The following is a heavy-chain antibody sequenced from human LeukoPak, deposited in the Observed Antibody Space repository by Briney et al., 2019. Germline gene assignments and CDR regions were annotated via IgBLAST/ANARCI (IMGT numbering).Heavy chain of an antibody. CDR3: AQGGFGELAPFDY. Sequence: QSGGSLRLSCAASGFTFDDYAMHWVRQAPGKGLEWVSGISWNSGSTGYADSVKGRFTISRDNAKNSLYLQMNSLRAEDTALYYCAQGGFGELAPFDYWGQGTLVTVSS. CDR2: ISWNSGST. CDR1: GFTFDDYA. D-gene: IGHD3-10*01. J-gene: IGHJ4*02. V-gene: IGHV3-9*01.